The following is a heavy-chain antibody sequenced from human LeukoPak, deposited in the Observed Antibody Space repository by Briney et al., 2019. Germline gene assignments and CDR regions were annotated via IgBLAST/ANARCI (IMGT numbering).Heavy chain of an antibody. Sequence: PGGSLRLSCAASGFTFDDYAMHWVRHAPGKGLEWVSGISWNSGTIGYAESVKGRFTISRDNAKNSVFLQMNSLRAEDMALYYCAKGNSGSYSQDWFDPWGQGTLVSVSS. CDR3: AKGNSGSYSQDWFDP. CDR2: ISWNSGTI. J-gene: IGHJ5*02. CDR1: GFTFDDYA. V-gene: IGHV3-9*03. D-gene: IGHD1-26*01.